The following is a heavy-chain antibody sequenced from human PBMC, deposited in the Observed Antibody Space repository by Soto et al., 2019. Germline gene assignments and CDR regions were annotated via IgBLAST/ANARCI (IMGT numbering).Heavy chain of an antibody. CDR3: ASNRGGVTTPSYYYYMDV. CDR2: IIPILGIA. D-gene: IGHD4-4*01. Sequence: QVQLVQSGAEVKKPGSSVKVSCKASGGTFSSYTISWVRQAPGQGLEWMGRIIPILGIANYAQKFQGRVTITADKSTSTAYMELSSLRSEDTAVYYCASNRGGVTTPSYYYYMDVWGKGTTVTVSS. J-gene: IGHJ6*03. CDR1: GGTFSSYT. V-gene: IGHV1-69*02.